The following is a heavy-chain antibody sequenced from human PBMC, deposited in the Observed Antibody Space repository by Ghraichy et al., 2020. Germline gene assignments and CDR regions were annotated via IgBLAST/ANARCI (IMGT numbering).Heavy chain of an antibody. V-gene: IGHV3-7*03. CDR2: IKQDGSEK. D-gene: IGHD3-10*01. Sequence: GGSLRLSCAASGFTFSSYWMSWVRQAPGKGLEWVANIKQDGSEKYYVDSVKGRFTISRDNAKNSLYLQMNSLRAEDTAVYYCARGFQGVLLWFGELLGYWGQGTLVTVSS. J-gene: IGHJ4*02. CDR3: ARGFQGVLLWFGELLGY. CDR1: GFTFSSYW.